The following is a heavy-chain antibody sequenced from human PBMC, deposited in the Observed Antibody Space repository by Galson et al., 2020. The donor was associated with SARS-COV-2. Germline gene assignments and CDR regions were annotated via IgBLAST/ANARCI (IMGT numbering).Heavy chain of an antibody. CDR1: GGSISDYY. V-gene: IGHV4-59*08. CDR3: ARLGGCLQSVGVYYFDY. CDR2: IYYSGIT. D-gene: IGHD3-16*01. Sequence: ETSETLSLTCTVSGGSISDYYWSWVRQSPGKGLEWIGYIYYSGITNYNPSLKSRVTISLDTAKNQFSLNLSSVTAADTAVYYCARLGGCLQSVGVYYFDYWGQGTLVTVSS. J-gene: IGHJ4*02.